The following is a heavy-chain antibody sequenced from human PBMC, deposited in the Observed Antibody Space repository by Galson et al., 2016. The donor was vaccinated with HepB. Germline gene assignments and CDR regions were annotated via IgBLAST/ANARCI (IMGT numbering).Heavy chain of an antibody. CDR1: SGSFSGYY. V-gene: IGHV4-34*01. CDR2: VSHGGTT. D-gene: IGHD2-2*01. CDR3: ARATRGKGQYSSRFYYYGMDV. J-gene: IGHJ6*02. Sequence: ETLSLTCAVYSGSFSGYYWSWIRQSPGKGLEWIGEVSHGGTTNNNPSLKSRVTISLDTSKNQFSLKLRSGTAADTAVYYCARATRGKGQYSSRFYYYGMDVWGQGTTVTVSS.